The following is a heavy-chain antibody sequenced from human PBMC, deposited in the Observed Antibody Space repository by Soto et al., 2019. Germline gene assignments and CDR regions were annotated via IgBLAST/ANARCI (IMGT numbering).Heavy chain of an antibody. Sequence: SETLSLTCTVDSISTYYWYRIRQPPGKGLEWIVYIYYMGRTTYNPSLRSRVSMSIDTSRNQFSLKLSSVTAADTAVYYCARDPVGVTHVDYWGQGALVT. CDR2: IYYMGRT. D-gene: IGHD1-26*01. J-gene: IGHJ4*02. V-gene: IGHV4-59*01. CDR1: SISTYY. CDR3: ARDPVGVTHVDY.